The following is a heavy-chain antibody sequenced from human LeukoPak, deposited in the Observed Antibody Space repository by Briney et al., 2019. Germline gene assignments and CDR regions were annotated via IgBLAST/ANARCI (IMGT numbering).Heavy chain of an antibody. V-gene: IGHV3-7*01. CDR3: ARVRPGDADS. J-gene: IGHJ5*01. CDR2: ISQDGGGT. Sequence: PGGSLSLSCAASGFAFSTYWMTWARQAPEMGLEWVASISQDGGGTYYGDSVKGRFTISRDNAKNSLYLQMNSLRADDTAVYYCARVRPGDADSWGQGTLVSVSS. D-gene: IGHD1-26*01. CDR1: GFAFSTYW.